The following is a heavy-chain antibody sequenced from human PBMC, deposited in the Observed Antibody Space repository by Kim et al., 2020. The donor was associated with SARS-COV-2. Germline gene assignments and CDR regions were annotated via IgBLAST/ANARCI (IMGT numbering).Heavy chain of an antibody. CDR1: GGSISSFY. J-gene: IGHJ4*02. CDR3: ARQLDLTYFDY. V-gene: IGHV4-59*13. CDR2: IYYSGST. Sequence: SETLSLTCTVSGGSISSFYWSWIRQPPGKGLEWIGSIYYSGSTNYNPSLKSRVTISVDTSKNQFSLKLSSVTAADTAVYYCARQLDLTYFDYWGQGTLVTVSS. D-gene: IGHD3-16*01.